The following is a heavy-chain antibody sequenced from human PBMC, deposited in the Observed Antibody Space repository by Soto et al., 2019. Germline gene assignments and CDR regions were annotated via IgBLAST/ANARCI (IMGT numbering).Heavy chain of an antibody. Sequence: QVQLQQWGAGLLKPSETLSLTCAVYGGSFSGYYWSWIRQPPGKGLEWIGEINHSGSTNYNPSLKSRVTISVDTSKNQFSLKLSSVTAADTAVYYCARGGSGVVVVAATLYYFAYWGQGTLVTVSS. D-gene: IGHD2-15*01. CDR3: ARGGSGVVVVAATLYYFAY. J-gene: IGHJ4*02. CDR2: INHSGST. CDR1: GGSFSGYY. V-gene: IGHV4-34*01.